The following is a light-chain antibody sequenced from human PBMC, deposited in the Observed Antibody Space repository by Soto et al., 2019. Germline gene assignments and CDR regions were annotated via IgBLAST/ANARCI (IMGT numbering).Light chain of an antibody. J-gene: IGKJ4*01. CDR3: QQFGLSHT. V-gene: IGKV3-20*01. CDR2: GAS. Sequence: EIVLTQSPGTLSLSPGERATLSCRLAWYQHKPGQAPRLLIYGASSRATGIPDRFSGSGSGTDFTLTISRLEPEDFAVYYCQQFGLSHTFGGG.